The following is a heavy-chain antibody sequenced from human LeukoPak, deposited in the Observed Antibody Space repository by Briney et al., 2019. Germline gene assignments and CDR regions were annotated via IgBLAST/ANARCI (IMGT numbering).Heavy chain of an antibody. D-gene: IGHD6-13*01. CDR2: ISISGTTT. V-gene: IGHV3-11*01. CDR3: AKDILAAGLFFDY. J-gene: IGHJ4*02. Sequence: PGGSLRLSCAGSGFIFSDFYMGWIRQAPGKGLEGVSYISISGTTTNYADSVKGRFTISRDDARNSLYLQMNSLTAEDTAVYYCAKDILAAGLFFDYWGQGTLVTVSS. CDR1: GFIFSDFY.